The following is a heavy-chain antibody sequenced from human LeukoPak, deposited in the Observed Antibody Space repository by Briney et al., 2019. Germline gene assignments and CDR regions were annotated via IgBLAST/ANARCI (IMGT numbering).Heavy chain of an antibody. J-gene: IGHJ6*02. D-gene: IGHD3-9*01. V-gene: IGHV3-23*01. CDR1: GFTFSSYA. CDR3: AEDDALLRYFDWLQGLRYYYGMDV. Sequence: GGSLRLSCAASGFTFSSYAMSWVRQAPGKGLEWVSAISGSGDSTYYADSVKGRFTISRDNSKNTLYLQMNSLRAEDTAVYYCAEDDALLRYFDWLQGLRYYYGMDVWGQGTTVTVSS. CDR2: ISGSGDST.